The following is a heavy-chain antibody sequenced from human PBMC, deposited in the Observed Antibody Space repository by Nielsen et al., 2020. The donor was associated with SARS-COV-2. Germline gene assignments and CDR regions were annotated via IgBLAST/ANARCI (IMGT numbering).Heavy chain of an antibody. V-gene: IGHV3-66*01. CDR3: ARVPSVHAFDI. D-gene: IGHD2-8*01. CDR2: IYSGGST. J-gene: IGHJ3*02. Sequence: WIRQPPGKGLEWVSVIYSGGSTYYADSVKGRFTISRDNSKNTLYLQMNSLRAEDTAVYYCARVPSVHAFDIWGQGTMVTVSS.